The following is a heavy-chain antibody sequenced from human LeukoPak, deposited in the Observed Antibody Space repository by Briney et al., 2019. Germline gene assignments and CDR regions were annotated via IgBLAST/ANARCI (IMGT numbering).Heavy chain of an antibody. J-gene: IGHJ5*02. Sequence: ASVTLSFTRSGSTFPINNINWVRQALGQGLGWRGIFNPSGGSTSYAQKFQDRVTVARDMSTSTVYMELSSLRSEDTAVYYCARDPGTSSGWYNYFDPWGQGTLVTVSS. D-gene: IGHD6-19*01. CDR3: ARDPGTSSGWYNYFDP. CDR2: FNPSGGST. V-gene: IGHV1-46*01. CDR1: GSTFPINN.